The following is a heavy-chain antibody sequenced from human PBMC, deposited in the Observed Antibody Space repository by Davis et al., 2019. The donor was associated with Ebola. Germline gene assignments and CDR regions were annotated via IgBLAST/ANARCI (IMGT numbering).Heavy chain of an antibody. V-gene: IGHV3-23*01. Sequence: GESLKISCAASGFTFSSYAMSWVRQAPGKGLEWVSAISGNSGGTYYADSVKGRITVSRDNSKNTVFLQMHSLRDEDTAVYYCAGGDFWSGQFDYWGQGTLVIVSS. J-gene: IGHJ4*02. CDR1: GFTFSSYA. D-gene: IGHD3-3*01. CDR3: AGGDFWSGQFDY. CDR2: ISGNSGGT.